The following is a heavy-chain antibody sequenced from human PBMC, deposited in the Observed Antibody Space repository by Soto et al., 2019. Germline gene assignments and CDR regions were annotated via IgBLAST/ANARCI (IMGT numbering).Heavy chain of an antibody. CDR1: GFTFSSYA. J-gene: IGHJ4*02. CDR3: AKDVSAGLRFLEWLLSYFDY. D-gene: IGHD3-3*01. Sequence: EVQLLESGGGLVQPGGSLRLSCAASGFTFSSYAMSWVRQAPGKGLEWVSAISGSGGSTYYADSVKGRFTISRDNSKNTLYLQMNSLRAEDTAVYYCAKDVSAGLRFLEWLLSYFDYWGQGPLVTVSS. CDR2: ISGSGGST. V-gene: IGHV3-23*01.